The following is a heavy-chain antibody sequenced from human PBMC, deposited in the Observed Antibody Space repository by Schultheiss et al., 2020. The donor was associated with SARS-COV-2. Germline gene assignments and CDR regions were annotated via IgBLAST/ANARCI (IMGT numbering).Heavy chain of an antibody. D-gene: IGHD4-17*01. Sequence: GGSLRLSCAASGFTFSSYSMNWVRQAPGKGLEWVSYISSSSSTIYYADSVKGRFTISRDNAKNSLYLQMNSLRAEDTAVYYCARDGTTVSYNWFDPWGQGTLVTVS. CDR1: GFTFSSYS. J-gene: IGHJ5*02. V-gene: IGHV3-48*01. CDR2: ISSSSSTI. CDR3: ARDGTTVSYNWFDP.